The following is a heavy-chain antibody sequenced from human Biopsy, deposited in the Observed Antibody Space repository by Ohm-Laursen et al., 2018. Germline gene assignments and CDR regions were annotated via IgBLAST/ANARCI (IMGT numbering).Heavy chain of an antibody. CDR2: IWYDGSKK. J-gene: IGHJ5*02. D-gene: IGHD6-19*01. V-gene: IGHV3-33*08. Sequence: SLRLSCAASGFTFNNYGMHWVRQAPGKGLEWVAVIWYDGSKKYYADSVKGRFTITRDNSKNTLYLQMNSLRAEDTAVYYCASDRDSSGSFRWNHWGQGTLVTVSS. CDR3: ASDRDSSGSFRWNH. CDR1: GFTFNNYG.